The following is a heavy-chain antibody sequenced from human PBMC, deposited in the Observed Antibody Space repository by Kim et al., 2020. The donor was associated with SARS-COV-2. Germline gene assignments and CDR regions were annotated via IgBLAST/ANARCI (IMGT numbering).Heavy chain of an antibody. Sequence: GGSLRLSCAASGFTFDDYAMHWVRQAPGKGLEWVSLISGDGGSTYYADSVKGRFTISRDNSKNSLYLQMNSLRTEDTALYYCAKDNLKSDYGDSPYYYYGMDVWGQGTTVTVSS. J-gene: IGHJ6*02. D-gene: IGHD4-17*01. CDR3: AKDNLKSDYGDSPYYYYGMDV. CDR2: ISGDGGST. V-gene: IGHV3-43*02. CDR1: GFTFDDYA.